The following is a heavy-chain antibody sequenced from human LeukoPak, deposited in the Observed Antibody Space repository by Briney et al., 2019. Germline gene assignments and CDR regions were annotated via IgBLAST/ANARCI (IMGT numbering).Heavy chain of an antibody. CDR1: GGSFSGYY. D-gene: IGHD3-3*01. V-gene: IGHV4-34*01. J-gene: IGHJ4*02. CDR3: ARGRDYDFWSGYYTSLGTCFDY. Sequence: SETLSLTCAVYGGSFSGYYWSWIRQPPGKGLEWIGEINHSGSTNYNPSLKSRVTISVDTSKNQFSLKLSSVTAADTAVYYCARGRDYDFWSGYYTSLGTCFDYWGQGTLVTASS. CDR2: INHSGST.